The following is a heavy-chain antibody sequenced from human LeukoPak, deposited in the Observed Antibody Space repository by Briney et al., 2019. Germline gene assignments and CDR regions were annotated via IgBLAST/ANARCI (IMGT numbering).Heavy chain of an antibody. CDR3: ARSQTTASNWFDP. CDR1: GYTFTSYD. J-gene: IGHJ5*02. V-gene: IGHV1-8*01. Sequence: ASVKVSCKASGYTFTSYDINWVRQATGQGLEWMGWMNPNSGNTGCAQKFQGRVTMTRNTSISTAYMELSSLRSEDTAVYYCARSQTTASNWFDPWGQGTLVTVSS. D-gene: IGHD4-11*01. CDR2: MNPNSGNT.